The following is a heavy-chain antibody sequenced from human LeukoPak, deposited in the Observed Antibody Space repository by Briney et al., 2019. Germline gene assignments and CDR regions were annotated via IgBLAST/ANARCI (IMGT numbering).Heavy chain of an antibody. CDR1: GFTFSSYG. CDR2: INTDGSST. D-gene: IGHD5-12*01. V-gene: IGHV3-74*01. J-gene: IGHJ3*02. Sequence: PGGSLRLSCAASGFTFSSYGMHWVRQGPGKGLMWVSRINTDGSSTSNADSVKGRFTISRDNAKNTLYLQMNSLRAEDTAVYYCARDYLCAFDIWGQGTMVTVSS. CDR3: ARDYLCAFDI.